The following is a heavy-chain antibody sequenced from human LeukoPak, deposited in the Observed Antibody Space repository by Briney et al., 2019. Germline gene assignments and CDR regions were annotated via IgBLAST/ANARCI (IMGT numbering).Heavy chain of an antibody. CDR3: ARDPGLGEPRAFDI. CDR2: IIPIFGTA. D-gene: IGHD3-16*01. V-gene: IGHV1-69*05. Sequence: SVKVSCKASGGTFSSYAISWVRQAPGQGLEWMGGIIPIFGTANYAQKFQGRVTITTDESTSTAYMELSSLRSEDTDVYYCARDPGLGEPRAFDIWGQGTMVTVSS. CDR1: GGTFSSYA. J-gene: IGHJ3*02.